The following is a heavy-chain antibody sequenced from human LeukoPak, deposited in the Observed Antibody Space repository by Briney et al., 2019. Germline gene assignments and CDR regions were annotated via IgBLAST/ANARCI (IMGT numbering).Heavy chain of an antibody. CDR3: ARAALNYGYHNNSWEPWGIDRDWAFDI. CDR1: GFTFSSYA. D-gene: IGHD3-10*01. V-gene: IGHV3-23*01. Sequence: GGSLRLSCAASGFTFSSYAMSWVRQAPGKGLEWVSVISVSGYSTYYADSVKGRFTISRDNSKNTLHLQMHSLRAEDTAVYYCARAALNYGYHNNSWEPWGIDRDWAFDIWGQGTMVTVAS. J-gene: IGHJ3*02. CDR2: ISVSGYST.